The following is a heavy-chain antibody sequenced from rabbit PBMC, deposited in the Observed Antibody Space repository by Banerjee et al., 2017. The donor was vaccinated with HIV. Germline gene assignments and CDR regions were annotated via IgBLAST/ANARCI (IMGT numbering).Heavy chain of an antibody. D-gene: IGHD4-1*01. CDR3: ARVSESSGWGEDL. CDR2: INTATGKA. J-gene: IGHJ4*01. Sequence: QEQLEESGGGLVKPEGSLTLTCKASGFSFSDRDVMCWVRQAPGKGLEWIGCINTATGKAVYASWAKGRFTISKTSSTTVTLQMTSLTVADTATYFCARVSESSGWGEDLWGPGTLVTVS. CDR1: GFSFSDRDV. V-gene: IGHV1S45*01.